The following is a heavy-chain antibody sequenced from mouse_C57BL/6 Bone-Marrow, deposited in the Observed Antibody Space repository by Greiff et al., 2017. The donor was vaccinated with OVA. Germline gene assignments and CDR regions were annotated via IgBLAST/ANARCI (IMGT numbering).Heavy chain of an antibody. V-gene: IGHV5-6*01. CDR2: ISSGGSYT. CDR1: GFTFSSYG. Sequence: EVHLVESGGDLVKPGGSLKLSCAASGFTFSSYGMSWVRQTPDKRLEWVATISSGGSYTYYPDSVKGRFTISRDNAKNTLYLQMSSLKSEDTAMYYCARHALITTGAYWGQGTLVTVSA. J-gene: IGHJ3*01. D-gene: IGHD1-1*01. CDR3: ARHALITTGAY.